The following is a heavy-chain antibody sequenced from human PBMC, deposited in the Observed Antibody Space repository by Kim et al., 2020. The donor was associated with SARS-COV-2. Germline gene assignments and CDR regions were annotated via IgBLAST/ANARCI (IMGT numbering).Heavy chain of an antibody. J-gene: IGHJ6*02. V-gene: IGHV4-39*06. CDR3: ASVYSDLIHYYYYGMDV. CDR1: GGSISSSSYY. Sequence: SETLSLTCTVSGGSISSSSYYWGWIRQPPGKGLEWIGSIYYSGSTYYNSSLKRRVTISVDTSKNQFPLKLSSVTAADTAVYYSASVYSDLIHYYYYGMDVWGQGTTVTVSS. CDR2: IYYSGST. D-gene: IGHD1-26*01.